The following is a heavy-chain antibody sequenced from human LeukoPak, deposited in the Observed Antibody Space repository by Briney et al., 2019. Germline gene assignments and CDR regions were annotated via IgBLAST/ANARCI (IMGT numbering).Heavy chain of an antibody. Sequence: GRCLRLSCAVSGLTFSNAWMTGVRQVPGKGLEGGGRIKSKPDGGTTDYAAPVKGRLTIYRDDSQETLYLQMTSLKPEEPGVYYRTKDPPYTAARYFAHWGRGTLVTVSS. CDR2: IKSKPDGGTT. V-gene: IGHV3-15*01. CDR1: GLTFSNAW. J-gene: IGHJ2*01. D-gene: IGHD4-11*01. CDR3: TKDPPYTAARYFAH.